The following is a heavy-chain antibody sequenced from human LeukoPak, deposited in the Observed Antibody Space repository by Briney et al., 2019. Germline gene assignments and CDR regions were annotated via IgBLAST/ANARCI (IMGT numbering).Heavy chain of an antibody. V-gene: IGHV4-34*01. Sequence: SETLSLTCAVYGGSFSGYYWSWIRQPPGKGLEWIGEINHSGSTNYNPSLKSRVTISVDTSKNQFSLKLSSVTAADTAVYYCAGRRGYCTNGVCYTYFDYWGQGALVTVSS. CDR1: GGSFSGYY. CDR3: AGRRGYCTNGVCYTYFDY. CDR2: INHSGST. D-gene: IGHD2-8*01. J-gene: IGHJ4*02.